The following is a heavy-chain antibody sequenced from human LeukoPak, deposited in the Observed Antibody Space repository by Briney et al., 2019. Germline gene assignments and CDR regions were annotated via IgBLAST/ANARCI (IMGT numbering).Heavy chain of an antibody. CDR2: ITYDGSTK. CDR1: GFTFAGYT. Sequence: GGSLRLSCAASGFTFAGYTMHWVRQAPGKGLEWATLITYDGSTKYYADSVKGRFTISRDNSKNRLYLQMDSLRGEDTAVYYCAKDRSWHGLEYWGRGALVTVSS. D-gene: IGHD3-16*02. CDR3: AKDRSWHGLEY. J-gene: IGHJ4*02. V-gene: IGHV3-30*04.